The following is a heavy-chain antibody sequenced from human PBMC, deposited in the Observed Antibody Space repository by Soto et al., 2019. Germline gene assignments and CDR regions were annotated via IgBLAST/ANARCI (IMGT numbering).Heavy chain of an antibody. D-gene: IGHD5-18*01. CDR1: GCSISNYY. CDR2: IFYSGST. J-gene: IGHJ5*02. CDR3: AKDSGYNYGYFRWFDP. Sequence: SETLSLTCTVSGCSISNYYWSGSRQPPGRGLEWIGHIFYSGSTNYNPALKSRVTISVDTSKSQFSLKLSSVTAADTAVYYCAKDSGYNYGYFRWFDPWGQGTLVTVS. V-gene: IGHV4-59*01.